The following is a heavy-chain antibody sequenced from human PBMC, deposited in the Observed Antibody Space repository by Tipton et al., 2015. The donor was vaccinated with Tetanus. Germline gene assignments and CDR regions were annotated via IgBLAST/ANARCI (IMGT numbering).Heavy chain of an antibody. CDR3: ARRGGDFLTDYYDS. CDR1: GGSISSYY. D-gene: IGHD3-9*01. J-gene: IGHJ4*02. Sequence: TLSLTCTVSGGSISSYYWSWVRQPPGKGLEWIGYIDYSGSTNYNPSLKSRVTISVDTSKNQFSLELNSVTAADTAVYYCARRGGDFLTDYYDSWGQGTLVTVSS. V-gene: IGHV4-59*08. CDR2: IDYSGST.